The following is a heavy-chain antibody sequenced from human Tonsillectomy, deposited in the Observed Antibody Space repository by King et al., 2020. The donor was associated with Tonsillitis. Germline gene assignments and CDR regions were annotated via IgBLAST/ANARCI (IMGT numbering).Heavy chain of an antibody. CDR1: GFTFSSYG. CDR3: AKDPSSGWFFDY. CDR2: ILYDGNNK. V-gene: IGHV3-30*18. J-gene: IGHJ4*02. Sequence: VQLVESGGGVVQPGRSLRLSCAASGFTFSSYGMHWVRQAPGKGLEWVAPILYDGNNKYYGDSVKGRFTISRDNSKNTLYLQMNSLRAEETAVYYCAKDPSSGWFFDYWGQGTLVTVSS. D-gene: IGHD6-19*01.